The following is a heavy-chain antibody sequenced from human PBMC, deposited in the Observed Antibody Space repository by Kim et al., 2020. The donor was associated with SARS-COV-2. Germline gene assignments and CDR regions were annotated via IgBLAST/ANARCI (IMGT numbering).Heavy chain of an antibody. D-gene: IGHD6-19*01. V-gene: IGHV3-74*01. CDR1: GFTLSRHW. J-gene: IGHJ3*01. Sequence: GGSLRLSCAASGFTLSRHWMHWVRQAPGKGLVWVSRINTDGSATIYADAVKGRFTISRDNAKNTVFLQMDSVRGEDTAVYYCGRYRAGAHDALDVWGQGTMVSVSS. CDR3: GRYRAGAHDALDV. CDR2: INTDGSAT.